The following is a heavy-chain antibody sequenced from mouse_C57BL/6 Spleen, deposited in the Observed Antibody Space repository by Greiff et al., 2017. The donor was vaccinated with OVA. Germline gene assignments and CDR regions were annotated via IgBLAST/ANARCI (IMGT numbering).Heavy chain of an antibody. D-gene: IGHD3-3*01. Sequence: EVQLVESGGGLVKPGGSLKLSCAASGFTFSSYAMSWVRQTPDKRLEWVATISDGGSYTYYPDNVKGRFTISRDNAKNNLYLQMSHLKSEDTAMYYCARRAGNWYFDVWGTGTTVTVSS. CDR2: ISDGGSYT. V-gene: IGHV5-4*01. CDR3: ARRAGNWYFDV. J-gene: IGHJ1*03. CDR1: GFTFSSYA.